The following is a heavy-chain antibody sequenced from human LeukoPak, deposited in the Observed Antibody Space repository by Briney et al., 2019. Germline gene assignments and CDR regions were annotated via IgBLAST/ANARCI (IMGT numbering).Heavy chain of an antibody. V-gene: IGHV3-23*01. CDR3: AKVPRSSANNWFDP. D-gene: IGHD6-19*01. Sequence: GGSLRLSCAASAFTFSSYAMSWVRQPPGKGLEWVSTISGSGGSTYYVDSVKGRFTISRDNSKNTLYLKMNTLRAEDTAVYYCAKVPRSSANNWFDPWGQGTLVTVSS. CDR1: AFTFSSYA. CDR2: ISGSGGST. J-gene: IGHJ5*02.